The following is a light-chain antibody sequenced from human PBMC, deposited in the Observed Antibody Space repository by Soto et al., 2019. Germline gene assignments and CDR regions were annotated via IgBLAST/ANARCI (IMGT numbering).Light chain of an antibody. CDR2: EVS. J-gene: IGLJ2*01. V-gene: IGLV2-14*01. Sequence: QSALTQPASVSGSPGQSITISCTGTSSDVGAYNFVSWHQQHPGKAPKLMIFEVSNRPSGISSRFSGSKSGNTASLTISGLQAEDEADYYCASYTSSSTSVIFGRGTKLTVL. CDR1: SSDVGAYNF. CDR3: ASYTSSSTSVI.